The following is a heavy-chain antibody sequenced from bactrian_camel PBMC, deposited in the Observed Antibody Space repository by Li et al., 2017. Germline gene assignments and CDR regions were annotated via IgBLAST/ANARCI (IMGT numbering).Heavy chain of an antibody. V-gene: IGHV3S53*01. Sequence: VQLVESGGGSVQAGGSLRLSCTASRYPYGTDYMGWFRQAPGKEREGVAALDVDGNINYAELAKGRFTISLADGRDTVDLQMTDLKPEDTAMYYCATALVYRDDCYSDSWSPDSWGQGTQVTVS. D-gene: IGHD3*01. CDR3: ATALVYRDDCYSDSWSPDS. J-gene: IGHJ4*01. CDR2: LDVDGNI. CDR1: RYPYGTDY.